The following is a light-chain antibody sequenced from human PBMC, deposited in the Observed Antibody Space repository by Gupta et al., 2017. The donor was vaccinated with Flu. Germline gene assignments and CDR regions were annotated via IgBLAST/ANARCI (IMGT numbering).Light chain of an antibody. CDR1: SNDVGGYNR. CDR3: SSHAGRVTWV. CDR2: DVT. Sequence: QSAPTQPRSVSGSPGQSVTISCTGTSNDVGGYNRVPCYEQRPGKAPKLILYDVTERPSGVPDRFSGSKSVNTASLTISGLQADDEADYYCSSHAGRVTWVFGTGTTVTVL. J-gene: IGLJ1*01. V-gene: IGLV2-11*01.